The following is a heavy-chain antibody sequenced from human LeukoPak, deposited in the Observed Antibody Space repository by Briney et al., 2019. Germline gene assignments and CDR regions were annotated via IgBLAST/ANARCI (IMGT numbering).Heavy chain of an antibody. CDR2: ISYDGSNK. CDR1: GFAFTSAW. CDR3: AKVPNYSGSLYYFDY. J-gene: IGHJ4*02. Sequence: GGSLRLSCAASGFAFTSAWMTWVRQAPGKGLEWVAVISYDGSNKYYADSVKGRFTISRDNSKNTLYLQMNSLRAEDTAVYYCAKVPNYSGSLYYFDYWGQGTLVTVSS. D-gene: IGHD1-26*01. V-gene: IGHV3-30*18.